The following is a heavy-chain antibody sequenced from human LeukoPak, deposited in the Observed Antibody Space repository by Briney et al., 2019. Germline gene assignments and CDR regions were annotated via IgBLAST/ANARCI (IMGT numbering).Heavy chain of an antibody. CDR3: ARGLRYFDWLSEVWFDP. V-gene: IGHV4-59*01. Sequence: SETLSLTCTVSGGSISSYYWSWIRQPPGKGLEWIGYIYYSGSTNYNPSLKSRVTISVDTSKNQFSLKLSSVTAADTAVYYCARGLRYFDWLSEVWFDPWGQGTLVTVS. CDR2: IYYSGST. D-gene: IGHD3-9*01. J-gene: IGHJ5*02. CDR1: GGSISSYY.